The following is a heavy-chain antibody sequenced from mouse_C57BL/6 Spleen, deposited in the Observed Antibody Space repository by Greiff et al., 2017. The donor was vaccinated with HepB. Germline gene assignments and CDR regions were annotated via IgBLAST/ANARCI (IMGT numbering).Heavy chain of an antibody. CDR3: ARIYSSVYAMDY. CDR2: INPSNGGT. Sequence: VKLQQPGTELVKPGASVKLSCKASGYTFTSYWMHWVKQRPGQGLEWIGNINPSNGGTNYNEKFKSKATLTVDKSSSTAYMQLSSLTSEDSAVYFCARIYSSVYAMDYWGQGTSVTVSS. J-gene: IGHJ4*01. V-gene: IGHV1-53*01. CDR1: GYTFTSYW. D-gene: IGHD2-5*01.